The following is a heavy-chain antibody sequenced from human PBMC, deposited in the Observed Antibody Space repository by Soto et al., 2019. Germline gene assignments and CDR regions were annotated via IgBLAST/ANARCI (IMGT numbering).Heavy chain of an antibody. Sequence: GGSLRLSCAASGFTLSNYWMSWVRQAPGKRLEWVATIKQDGSAKYYVDSVKGRFTISRDNPKNSLYLQMNSLGADDTAVYYCARYCSGAGCYPSHYYFYIDVWGKGTAVTVSS. CDR2: IKQDGSAK. CDR3: ARYCSGAGCYPSHYYFYIDV. CDR1: GFTLSNYW. V-gene: IGHV3-7*01. J-gene: IGHJ6*03. D-gene: IGHD2-15*01.